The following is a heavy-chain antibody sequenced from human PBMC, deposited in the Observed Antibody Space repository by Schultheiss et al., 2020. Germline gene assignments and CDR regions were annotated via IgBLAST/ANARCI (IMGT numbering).Heavy chain of an antibody. Sequence: GGSLRLSCAASEFIFSSYAMAWVRQAPGKGLEWVSSITDSGGRTYYADSVKGRFTISRDNAKNSLYLQMNSLRAEDTAVYYCARDYYYDSSAHPGGMDVWGQGTTVTVSS. V-gene: IGHV3-23*01. CDR2: ITDSGGRT. D-gene: IGHD3-22*01. CDR3: ARDYYYDSSAHPGGMDV. CDR1: EFIFSSYA. J-gene: IGHJ6*02.